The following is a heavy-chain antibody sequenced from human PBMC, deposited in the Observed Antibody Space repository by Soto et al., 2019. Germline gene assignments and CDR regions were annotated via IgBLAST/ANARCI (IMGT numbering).Heavy chain of an antibody. CDR1: GGSISSYY. D-gene: IGHD1-26*01. V-gene: IGHV4-59*01. CDR3: AGGGGSYSGWFDP. J-gene: IGHJ5*02. CDR2: IYYSGST. Sequence: SETLSLTCTVSGGSISSYYWSWIRQPPGKGLEWIGYIYYSGSTNYNPSLKSRVTISVDTSKNQFSLKLSSVTAADTAVYYCAGGGGSYSGWFDPWGQGTLVTVSS.